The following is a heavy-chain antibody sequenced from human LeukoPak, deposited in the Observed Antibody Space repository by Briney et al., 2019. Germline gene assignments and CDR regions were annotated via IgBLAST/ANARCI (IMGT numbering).Heavy chain of an antibody. V-gene: IGHV3-23*01. CDR3: ARERYFDY. Sequence: GGALRLSFAASGFTFSTCAMSWVRPAPGEGLEWVSTISGGGRSTDYADSVKGHFTISRDNSKNTLYLQMNSLRAEDTAVYYCARERYFDYWGQGTLVTVSP. J-gene: IGHJ4*02. CDR1: GFTFSTCA. CDR2: ISGGGRST.